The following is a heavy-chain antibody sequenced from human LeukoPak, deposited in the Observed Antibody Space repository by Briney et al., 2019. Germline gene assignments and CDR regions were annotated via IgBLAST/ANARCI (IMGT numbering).Heavy chain of an antibody. V-gene: IGHV3-66*02. J-gene: IGHJ5*02. CDR2: ICSGGST. CDR3: ARARGYSYGWNWFDP. CDR1: GFTVSSNY. Sequence: GGSLRLSCAASGFTVSSNYMSWVRQAPGKGLEWVSVICSGGSTYYADSVKGRFTISRDNSKNTLYLQMNSLRAEDTAVYYCARARGYSYGWNWFDPWGQGTLVTVSS. D-gene: IGHD5-18*01.